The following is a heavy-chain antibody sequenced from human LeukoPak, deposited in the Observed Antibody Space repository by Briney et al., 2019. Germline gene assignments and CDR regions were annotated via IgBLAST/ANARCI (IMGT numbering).Heavy chain of an antibody. Sequence: GGSLRLSCAASGFTFSSYSMNWVRQAPGKGLEWVSSISSSSSYIYYADSVKGRFTISRDNAKNSLYLQMNSLRAEDTAVYYCARDLYQLLGLEYSGSSGFDYWGQGTLVTVSS. CDR3: ARDLYQLLGLEYSGSSGFDY. CDR2: ISSSSSYI. V-gene: IGHV3-21*06. J-gene: IGHJ4*02. D-gene: IGHD6-6*01. CDR1: GFTFSSYS.